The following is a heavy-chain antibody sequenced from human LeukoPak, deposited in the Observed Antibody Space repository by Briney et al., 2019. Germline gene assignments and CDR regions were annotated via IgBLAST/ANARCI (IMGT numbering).Heavy chain of an antibody. V-gene: IGHV4-34*01. Sequence: PSETLSLTCAVYGGSFSGYYWSWIRQPPGKGLEWIGEINHSGSTNYNPSLKSRVTISVDTSKNQFSLKLSSVTAADTAVYYCARDHKYYYDSSGYQRAIGYWGQGTLVTVSS. CDR3: ARDHKYYYDSSGYQRAIGY. CDR1: GGSFSGYY. J-gene: IGHJ4*02. D-gene: IGHD3-22*01. CDR2: INHSGST.